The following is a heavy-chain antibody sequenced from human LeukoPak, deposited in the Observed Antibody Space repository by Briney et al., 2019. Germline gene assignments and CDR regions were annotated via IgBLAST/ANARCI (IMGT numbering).Heavy chain of an antibody. CDR1: GGSISSSSYY. CDR2: IYFSGST. V-gene: IGHV4-61*02. D-gene: IGHD6-19*01. CDR3: ARSGYSSGPDY. J-gene: IGHJ4*02. Sequence: SETLSLTCTVSGGSISSSSYYWSWIRQPAGRGLEWIGRIYFSGSTNYNPSLKSRVTMSVDTSKNQFSLKLSSVTAADTAVYYCARSGYSSGPDYWGQGTLVTVSS.